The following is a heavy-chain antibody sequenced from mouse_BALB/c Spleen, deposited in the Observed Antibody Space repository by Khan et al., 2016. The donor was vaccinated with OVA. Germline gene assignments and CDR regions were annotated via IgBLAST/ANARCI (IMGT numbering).Heavy chain of an antibody. Sequence: VQLQQSGAELAKPGASVKMSCKASGYTFINYWILWVKQRPGQGLEWIGYITPSTGYPEYNQNFKDNATLTADKSSSTASMQLSSLTSDDSAGYYCARRGLRWDFDYWGQVTTLTVSS. CDR1: GYTFINYW. J-gene: IGHJ2*01. CDR2: ITPSTGYP. V-gene: IGHV1-7*01. D-gene: IGHD1-1*01. CDR3: ARRGLRWDFDY.